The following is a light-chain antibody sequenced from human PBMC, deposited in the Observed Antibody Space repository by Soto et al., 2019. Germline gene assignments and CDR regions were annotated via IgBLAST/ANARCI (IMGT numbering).Light chain of an antibody. CDR1: QSVSSY. J-gene: IGKJ4*01. V-gene: IGKV3-11*01. CDR3: QLRSNWLT. Sequence: DIVLTQSPATLSLSPGERATLSCRASQSVSSYLAWYQHRPGQAPRLLIYDASNRATGIPARFSGSGSGTDFTLTISRLEPEDFAVYYCQLRSNWLTFGGGTKVEIK. CDR2: DAS.